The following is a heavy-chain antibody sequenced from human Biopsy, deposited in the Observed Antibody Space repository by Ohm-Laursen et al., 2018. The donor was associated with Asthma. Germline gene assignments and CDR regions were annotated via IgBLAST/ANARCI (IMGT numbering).Heavy chain of an antibody. CDR3: ARGYSGSDRIVYYYSGLEV. J-gene: IGHJ6*02. V-gene: IGHV1-69*13. D-gene: IGHD5-12*01. Sequence: SVKVSCNASGDSFSNYAISWVRQAPGQGLEWMGGLIPILGTPDHAQMFEGRVTITADESTSTAYMELSSLSSEDTAVYYCARGYSGSDRIVYYYSGLEVWGQGTTVTVSS. CDR1: GDSFSNYA. CDR2: LIPILGTP.